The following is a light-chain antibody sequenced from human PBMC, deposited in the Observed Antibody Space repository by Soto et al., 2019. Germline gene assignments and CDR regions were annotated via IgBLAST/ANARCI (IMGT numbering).Light chain of an antibody. V-gene: IGLV1-40*01. CDR2: GNS. J-gene: IGLJ2*01. Sequence: QSVLTHPPAVSGAPGQRVTISCTGSSSNIGAGYDVHWYQQLPGTAPKLLIYGNSNRPSGVPDRFSGSKSGTSASLAITGLQAEDEADYYCQSYDSSLSGYVVFGGGTKLTVL. CDR3: QSYDSSLSGYVV. CDR1: SSNIGAGYD.